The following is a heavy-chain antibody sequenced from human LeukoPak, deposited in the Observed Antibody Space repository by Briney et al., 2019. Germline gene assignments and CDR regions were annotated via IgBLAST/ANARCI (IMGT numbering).Heavy chain of an antibody. D-gene: IGHD6-6*01. Sequence: ASVKVSCKASGYTFTSYDINWVRQATGQGLEWMGWMNPNSGNTGYAQKFQGRVTMTRNTSISTAYMELSSLRSEDTAVYYCRYSSSSDYYYYMDVWGKGTTVTVS. CDR2: MNPNSGNT. J-gene: IGHJ6*03. CDR1: GYTFTSYD. CDR3: RYSSSSDYYYYMDV. V-gene: IGHV1-8*01.